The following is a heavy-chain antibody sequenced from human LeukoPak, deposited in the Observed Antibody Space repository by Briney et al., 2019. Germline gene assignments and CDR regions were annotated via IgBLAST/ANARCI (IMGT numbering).Heavy chain of an antibody. CDR1: GGSISSYY. D-gene: IGHD1-26*01. V-gene: IGHV4-59*01. CDR2: IYYSGST. CDR3: ARSQDLVGATRYNWFDP. Sequence: SETLSLTCTVSGGSISSYYWSWIRQPPGKGLEWIGYIYYSGSTNYNPSLKSRVTISVDTSKNQFSLKLSSVTAADTAVYYCARSQDLVGATRYNWFDPWGQGTLVTVSS. J-gene: IGHJ5*02.